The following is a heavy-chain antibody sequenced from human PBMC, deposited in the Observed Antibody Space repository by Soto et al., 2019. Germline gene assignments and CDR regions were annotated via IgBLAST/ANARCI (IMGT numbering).Heavy chain of an antibody. J-gene: IGHJ5*02. Sequence: QVTLKESGPVLVKPTEPLTLTCTVSGFSLSNARMGVSWIRQPPGKALEWLAHIFSNDEKSYSTSLKSRLTISKDTSKSQVVLTMTNMDPVDTATYYCARILTPMVEPHRWFDPWGQGTLVTVSS. CDR2: IFSNDEK. D-gene: IGHD3-10*01. CDR1: GFSLSNARMG. V-gene: IGHV2-26*01. CDR3: ARILTPMVEPHRWFDP.